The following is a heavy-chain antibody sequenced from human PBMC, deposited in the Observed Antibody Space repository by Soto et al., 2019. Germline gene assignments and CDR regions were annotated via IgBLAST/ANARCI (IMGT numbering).Heavy chain of an antibody. J-gene: IGHJ5*02. CDR1: GGSISSATYF. Sequence: SETLSLTCVVSGGSISSATYFWSWVRQPPGGGLEWIAYILYSGSTKKNPSLKSRVTISLSTSKTQFSLRLTTVTATDTAVYYCAGGMYNGGWNLDPWGQGTVVTVSS. V-gene: IGHV4-61*01. D-gene: IGHD6-19*01. CDR2: ILYSGST. CDR3: AGGMYNGGWNLDP.